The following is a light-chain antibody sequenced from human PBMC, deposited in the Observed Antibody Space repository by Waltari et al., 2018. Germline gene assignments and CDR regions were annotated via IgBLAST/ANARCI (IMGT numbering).Light chain of an antibody. CDR2: NND. Sequence: QSVVTQPPSASGTPGQRVAIPCSGSNSNIARNTVHWYQHVPGTAPKLLIYNNDQRPSGVPDRFSGSKSDFSASLAISGLQAEDEGDYYCVSWDDSLNGEIFGGGTRLTVL. V-gene: IGLV1-44*01. CDR1: NSNIARNT. J-gene: IGLJ2*01. CDR3: VSWDDSLNGEI.